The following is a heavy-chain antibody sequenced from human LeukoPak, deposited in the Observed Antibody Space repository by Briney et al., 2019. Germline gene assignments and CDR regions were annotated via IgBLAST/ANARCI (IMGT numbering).Heavy chain of an antibody. CDR1: GFTFNNYA. CDR3: ARNINGPDY. CDR2: LLGSGGAT. J-gene: IGHJ4*02. D-gene: IGHD2/OR15-2a*01. V-gene: IGHV3-23*01. Sequence: PGGSLRLSCAASGFTFNNYAMTWVRQAPGKGLEWVSSLLGSGGATYYANSVKGRFTISRDNSKNTLYLQMNTLRAEDTAVYYCARNINGPDYWGQGTLVTVSS.